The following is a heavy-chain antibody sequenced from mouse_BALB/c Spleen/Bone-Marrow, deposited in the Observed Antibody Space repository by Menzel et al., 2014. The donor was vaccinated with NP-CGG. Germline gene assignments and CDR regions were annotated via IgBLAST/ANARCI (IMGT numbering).Heavy chain of an antibody. CDR1: GHSFTGYY. V-gene: IGHV1S34*01. J-gene: IGHJ3*01. Sequence: LVKTGASVQISCKASGHSFTGYYMHWVKQSHGKSLEWIGYISCYNGATNYNQKFKGKASFTVDTSSSTAYMQFTSLTSEDSAVYFCARRDYRYDGFAYWGQGTLVTVSA. CDR2: ISCYNGAT. D-gene: IGHD2-14*01. CDR3: ARRDYRYDGFAY.